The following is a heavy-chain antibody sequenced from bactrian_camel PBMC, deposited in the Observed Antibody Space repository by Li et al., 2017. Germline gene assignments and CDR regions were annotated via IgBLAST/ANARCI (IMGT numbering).Heavy chain of an antibody. V-gene: IGHV3-2*01. CDR2: IYRDGRTT. J-gene: IGHJ4*01. D-gene: IGHD1*01. CDR1: GFTFSSYY. Sequence: LVESGGGLVQPGGSPRLSCAASGFTFSSYYMSWVRQAPGKGLEWVSTIYRDGRTTWYADSVKGRFTVSLDSAANTLNLQMNSLKPEDTAKYYCAHYSHGRNLLCRLRRDTWSSDWGQGTQVTVS. CDR3: AHYSHGRNLLCRLRRDTWSSD.